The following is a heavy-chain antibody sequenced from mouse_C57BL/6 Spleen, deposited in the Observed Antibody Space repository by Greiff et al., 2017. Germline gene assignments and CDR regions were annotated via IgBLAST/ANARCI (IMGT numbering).Heavy chain of an antibody. CDR1: GFTFSDYG. CDR3: ARNGYYVYAMDY. CDR2: ISSGSSTI. Sequence: EVKLMESGGGLVKPGGSLKLSCAASGFTFSDYGMHWVRQAPEKGLEWVAYISSGSSTIYYADTVKGRFTISRDNAKNTLFLQMTSLRSEDTAMYYCARNGYYVYAMDYWCQGTSATAAS. D-gene: IGHD2-3*01. V-gene: IGHV5-17*01. J-gene: IGHJ4*01.